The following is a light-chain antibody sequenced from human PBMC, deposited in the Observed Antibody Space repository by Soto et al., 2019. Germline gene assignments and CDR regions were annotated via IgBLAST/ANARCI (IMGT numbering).Light chain of an antibody. CDR1: PLTRQY. Sequence: SYELTQPHSMSVSPGQTARITCSGDPLTRQYVYWYQQKPGQAPLLVIYKDNERPSGIPERFSGSTSGTTGTLTISGVRAEDEADYYCQTADNSGTFLLFAGGTKVTVL. CDR3: QTADNSGTFLL. CDR2: KDN. V-gene: IGLV3-25*02. J-gene: IGLJ3*02.